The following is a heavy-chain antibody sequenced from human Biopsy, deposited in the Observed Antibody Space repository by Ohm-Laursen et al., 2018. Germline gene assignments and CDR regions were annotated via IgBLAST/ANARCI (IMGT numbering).Heavy chain of an antibody. V-gene: IGHV1-69*04. D-gene: IGHD3-3*01. CDR2: IVPILGHL. CDR1: GGPSSNYA. CDR3: AADADGYYTEFDY. J-gene: IGHJ4*02. Sequence: SVKVSCKASGGPSSNYAFSWVRQAPGQGLEWVGRIVPILGHLNYAQRFQGRVLITADKSTTYVYMELSRLTSGDTAVYYCAADADGYYTEFDYWGPGTLVTVSS.